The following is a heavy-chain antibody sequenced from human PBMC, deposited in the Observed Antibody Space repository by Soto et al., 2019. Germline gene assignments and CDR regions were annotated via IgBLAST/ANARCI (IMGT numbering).Heavy chain of an antibody. Sequence: GASVKVSCKASGYTFTSYDINWVRQATGQGLEWMGWMNPNSGNTGYAQKFQGRVTMTRNTSISTAYMELSSLRSEDTAVYYCARRDSSGWYYYYYYGMDVWGKGPRSPSPQ. D-gene: IGHD6-19*01. CDR2: MNPNSGNT. V-gene: IGHV1-8*01. J-gene: IGHJ6*01. CDR1: GYTFTSYD. CDR3: ARRDSSGWYYYYYYGMDV.